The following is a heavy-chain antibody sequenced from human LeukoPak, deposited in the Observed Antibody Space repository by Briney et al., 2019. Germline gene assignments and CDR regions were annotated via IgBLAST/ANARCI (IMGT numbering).Heavy chain of an antibody. D-gene: IGHD2-15*01. V-gene: IGHV3-23*01. CDR1: GFTFSSYW. J-gene: IGHJ4*02. CDR2: ISGSGGST. CDR3: AKVVRSIVVVVAASDY. Sequence: PGGSLRLSCAASGFTFSSYWMSWVRQAPGKGLEWVSAISGSGGSTYYADSVKGRFTISRDNSKNTLYLQMNSLRAEDTAVYYCAKVVRSIVVVVAASDYWGQGTLVTVSS.